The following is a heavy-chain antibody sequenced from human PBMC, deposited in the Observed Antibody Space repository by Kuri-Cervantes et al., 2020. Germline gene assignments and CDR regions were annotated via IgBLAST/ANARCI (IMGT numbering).Heavy chain of an antibody. CDR3: AREGLRYFDWSPQIYYYYYGMDV. Sequence: PGGSLRLSCAASGFTFSSYDMHWVRQATGKGLEWVSAIGTAGDTYYPGSVKGRFTISRENAKNSLYLQMNSLRAEDTAVYYCAREGLRYFDWSPQIYYYYYGMDVWGQGTTVTVSS. CDR1: GFTFSSYD. V-gene: IGHV3-13*01. CDR2: IGTAGDT. J-gene: IGHJ6*02. D-gene: IGHD3-9*01.